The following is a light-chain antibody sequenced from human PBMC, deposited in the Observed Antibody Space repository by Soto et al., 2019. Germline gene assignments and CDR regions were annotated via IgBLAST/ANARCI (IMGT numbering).Light chain of an antibody. Sequence: QSPSTPSGSVGDRVTITCRASQSISSWLAWYQQKPGKAPKLLIYKASTLKSGVPSRFSGSGSGTEFTLTISSLQSEDFAVYYCQQYNNWPRTFGQGTKVDI. J-gene: IGKJ1*01. CDR1: QSISSW. CDR3: QQYNNWPRT. CDR2: KAS. V-gene: IGKV1-5*03.